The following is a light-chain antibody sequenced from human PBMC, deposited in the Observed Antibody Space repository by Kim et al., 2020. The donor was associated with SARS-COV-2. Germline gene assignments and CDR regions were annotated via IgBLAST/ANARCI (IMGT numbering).Light chain of an antibody. CDR2: GAS. Sequence: SVCPGERAILDCRASQSVRSKLAWYQQKPGQATRILVHGASIRATSIPVRFSGRRYGTDLTLTISSLQSEDFAVYYCQQYNDWARTFGQGTKLEI. CDR3: QQYNDWART. V-gene: IGKV3-15*01. J-gene: IGKJ2*01. CDR1: QSVRSK.